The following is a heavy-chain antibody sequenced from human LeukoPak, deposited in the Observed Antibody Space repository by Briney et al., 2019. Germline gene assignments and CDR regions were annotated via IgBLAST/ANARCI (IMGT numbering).Heavy chain of an antibody. CDR3: ARDLGYCSGSSCSNYGMDV. V-gene: IGHV4-59*01. Sequence: PSETLSLTCTVSGGSINSYYWSWIRQPPGEGLEWIGYIYYSGSTDYNPSLKSRITISVDRSKNQFSLKLRSVTAADTAVYYCARDLGYCSGSSCSNYGMDVWGQGTTVTVSS. CDR1: GGSINSYY. J-gene: IGHJ6*02. CDR2: IYYSGST. D-gene: IGHD2-15*01.